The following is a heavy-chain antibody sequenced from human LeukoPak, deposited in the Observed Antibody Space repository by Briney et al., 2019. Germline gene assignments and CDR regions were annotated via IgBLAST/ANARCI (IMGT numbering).Heavy chain of an antibody. Sequence: SVTLSCTASGGTFSSYAISWVRQPPGQGLEWMGGIIPILGIANYAQKFQGRVTITADKPTSTAYMELSSLRSEDTAVYYCASLSSGSAEYFQHWGQGTLVTVSS. CDR1: GGTFSSYA. J-gene: IGHJ1*01. CDR3: ASLSSGSAEYFQH. CDR2: IIPILGIA. V-gene: IGHV1-69*04. D-gene: IGHD3-22*01.